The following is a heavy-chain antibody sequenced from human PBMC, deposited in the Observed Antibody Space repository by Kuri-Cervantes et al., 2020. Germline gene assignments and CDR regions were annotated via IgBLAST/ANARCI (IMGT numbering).Heavy chain of an antibody. J-gene: IGHJ6*02. CDR2: FGSVGDT. Sequence: GESLKISCAASGFTFSRYDMHWVRQSTGKGLEWVSAFGSVGDTYYSDSVKGRFTISRDNSKNTLYLQMNGLRAEDTAVYYCARDGGYSSSWWTYYYYGMDVWGQGTTVTVSS. CDR1: GFTFSRYD. V-gene: IGHV3-13*01. CDR3: ARDGGYSSSWWTYYYYGMDV. D-gene: IGHD6-13*01.